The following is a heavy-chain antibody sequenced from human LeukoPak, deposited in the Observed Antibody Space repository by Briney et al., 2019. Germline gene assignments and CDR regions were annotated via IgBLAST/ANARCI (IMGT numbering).Heavy chain of an antibody. CDR3: ARDRVTMVRGVNYYFDY. CDR1: GFTFSSYT. CDR2: IKQDGSEK. Sequence: PGGSLRLSCAASGFTFSSYTMSWVRQAPGKGLEWVANIKQDGSEKYYVDSVKGRFTISRDNAKNSLYLQMNSLRAEDTAVYYCARDRVTMVRGVNYYFDYWGQGTLVTVSS. D-gene: IGHD3-10*01. J-gene: IGHJ4*02. V-gene: IGHV3-7*05.